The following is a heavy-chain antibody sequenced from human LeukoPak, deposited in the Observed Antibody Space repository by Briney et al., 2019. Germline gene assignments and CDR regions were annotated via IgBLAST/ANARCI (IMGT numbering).Heavy chain of an antibody. CDR3: ARVGVPVKNDY. V-gene: IGHV1-18*01. CDR2: ISVYNGDT. Sequence: VASVKVSCKASGYTFTSYGISWVRQAPGQGLEYMGWISVYNGDTNYAQKLQGRVTMTTDTSTSTAYMELRSLRSDDTAVYYCARVGVPVKNDYWGQGTLVTVSS. D-gene: IGHD2-2*01. J-gene: IGHJ4*02. CDR1: GYTFTSYG.